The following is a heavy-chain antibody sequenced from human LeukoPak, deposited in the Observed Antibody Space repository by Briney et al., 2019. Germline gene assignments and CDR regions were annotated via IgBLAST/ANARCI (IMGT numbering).Heavy chain of an antibody. Sequence: SETLSLTCTVSGDSISSYYWSWIRQPPGKGLEWIGYIYYSGSTNYSPTLKSRVTISVDTSKNQFSLKLNSVTAADTAVYYCAREVVAAAGTVDYWGQGTLVTVSS. V-gene: IGHV4-59*01. CDR1: GDSISSYY. D-gene: IGHD6-13*01. CDR2: IYYSGST. J-gene: IGHJ4*02. CDR3: AREVVAAAGTVDY.